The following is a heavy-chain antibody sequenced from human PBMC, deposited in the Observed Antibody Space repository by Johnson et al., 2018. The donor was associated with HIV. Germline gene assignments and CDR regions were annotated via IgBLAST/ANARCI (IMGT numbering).Heavy chain of an antibody. J-gene: IGHJ3*02. CDR3: VRDVGPLDI. Sequence: QVQLVESGGRVVRPGGSLRLSCAASGFAFSSYGMHWVRQAPGKGLEWVTFIRYDGSNDYYVDSVKGRFTISRDNARNSLYLQMNSLRVEDTAVYYCVRDVGPLDIWGQGTLVTVS. CDR1: GFAFSSYG. V-gene: IGHV3-30*02. CDR2: IRYDGSND.